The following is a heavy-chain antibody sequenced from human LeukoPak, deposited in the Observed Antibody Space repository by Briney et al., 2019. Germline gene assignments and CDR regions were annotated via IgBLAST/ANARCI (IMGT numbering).Heavy chain of an antibody. CDR2: INWNGGGT. J-gene: IGHJ4*02. D-gene: IGHD3-3*01. V-gene: IGHV3-20*01. Sequence: PGGSLRLSCAASGFTFDDYGMSWVRQAPGKGLEWVSGINWNGGGTGYADSVKGRFTISRDNAKNSLYLQMNSLRAEDTALYHCARAPSDDYDFWSGYFDWGQGTLVTVSS. CDR1: GFTFDDYG. CDR3: ARAPSDDYDFWSGYFD.